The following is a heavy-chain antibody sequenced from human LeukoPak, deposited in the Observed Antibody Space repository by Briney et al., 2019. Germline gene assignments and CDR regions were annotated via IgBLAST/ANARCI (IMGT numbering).Heavy chain of an antibody. CDR3: ASGDRYYYGSGSLGI. J-gene: IGHJ3*02. CDR1: GYSFTSYW. CDR2: IYPGDSDT. Sequence: GESLKISCKGSGYSFTSYWIGWGRQMPGKGLEWMGIIYPGDSDTRYSPSFQGQVTISADKSISTAYLQWSSLKASDTAMYYCASGDRYYYGSGSLGIWGQGTMVTVSS. V-gene: IGHV5-51*01. D-gene: IGHD3-10*01.